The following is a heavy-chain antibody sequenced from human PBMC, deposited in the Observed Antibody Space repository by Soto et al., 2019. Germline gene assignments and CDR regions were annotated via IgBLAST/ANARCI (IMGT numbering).Heavy chain of an antibody. D-gene: IGHD3-3*01. V-gene: IGHV1-2*04. J-gene: IGHJ6*03. CDR2: INPNSGGT. CDR1: GYTFTGYY. Sequence: ASVKVSCKASGYTFTGYYMHWVRQAPGQGLEWMGWINPNSGGTNYAQKFQGWVTMTRDTSISTAYMELSRLRSDDTAVYYCARGHFSPFGVVITPYYYYYYYMDAWGKGTTVTVSS. CDR3: ARGHFSPFGVVITPYYYYYYYMDA.